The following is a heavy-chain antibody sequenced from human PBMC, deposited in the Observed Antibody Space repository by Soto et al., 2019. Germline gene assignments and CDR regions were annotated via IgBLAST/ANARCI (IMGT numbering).Heavy chain of an antibody. J-gene: IGHJ6*02. CDR1: VCSFSRYA. D-gene: IGHD6-19*01. CDR3: AGGLGSGWYYCGVDF. CDR2: IIPIFGTA. Sequence: GXSVKVSCKASVCSFSRYAISWVRQSTGQGLGWMGGIIPIFGTANYAQKFQGRVTITADKSTSTAYMELSSLRSEDTAVYCCAGGLGSGWYYCGVDFWGQGTTVTVSS. V-gene: IGHV1-69*06.